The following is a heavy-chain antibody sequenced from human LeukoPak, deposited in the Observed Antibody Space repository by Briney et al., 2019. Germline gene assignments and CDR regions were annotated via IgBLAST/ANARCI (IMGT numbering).Heavy chain of an antibody. J-gene: IGHJ4*02. CDR3: AKNSSGGHSDY. CDR1: GYTFTSCG. D-gene: IGHD6-19*01. V-gene: IGHV1-18*01. CDR2: ISTYNGYS. Sequence: GASVKVSCKTSGYTFTSCGITWVRQAPGQGLEWMGWISTYNGYSKYAQNLQGRVTMTADTSTSTPYMELSSLRSDDTAVYYCAKNSSGGHSDYWGQGTLVTVSS.